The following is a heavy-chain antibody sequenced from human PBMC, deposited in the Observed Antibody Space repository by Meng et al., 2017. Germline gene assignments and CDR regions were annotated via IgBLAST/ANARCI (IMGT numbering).Heavy chain of an antibody. CDR1: GGTFSSYA. J-gene: IGHJ4*02. D-gene: IGHD2-21*01. V-gene: IGHV1-69*05. Sequence: SVKVSCKASGGTFSSYAISWVRQAPGQGLEWMGGIISIFGTANYAQKFQGRVTITTDESTSTAYMELRSLRSDDTAVYYCARGLFTDYWGQGTLVTVSS. CDR2: IISIFGTA. CDR3: ARGLFTDY.